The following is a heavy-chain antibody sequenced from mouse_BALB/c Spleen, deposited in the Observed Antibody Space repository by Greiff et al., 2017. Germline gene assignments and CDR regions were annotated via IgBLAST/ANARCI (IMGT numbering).Heavy chain of an antibody. J-gene: IGHJ4*01. D-gene: IGHD2-3*01. Sequence: EVQLVESGGGLVQPGGSRKLSCAASGFTFSSFGMHWVRQAPEKGLEWVAYINSGSSTIYYADTVRGRFTISRDNPKNTLFLQMTSLRSEDTAMYYCARGYGYYGAMDYWGQGTSVTVSS. V-gene: IGHV5-17*02. CDR2: INSGSSTI. CDR1: GFTFSSFG. CDR3: ARGYGYYGAMDY.